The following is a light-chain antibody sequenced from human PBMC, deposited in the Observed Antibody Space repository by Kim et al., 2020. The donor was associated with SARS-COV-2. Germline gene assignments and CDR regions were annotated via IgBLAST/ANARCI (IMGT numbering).Light chain of an antibody. CDR2: GKN. CDR3: NSRASSGNHLVV. V-gene: IGLV3-19*01. J-gene: IGLJ2*01. Sequence: SSELTQDPAVSVALGQTVRITCQGDSLRSYYASWYQQKPGQAPVLVIYGKNNRPSGIPDRFSGSSSGNTASLTLTGAQAEDEADYYCNSRASSGNHLVVF. CDR1: SLRSYY.